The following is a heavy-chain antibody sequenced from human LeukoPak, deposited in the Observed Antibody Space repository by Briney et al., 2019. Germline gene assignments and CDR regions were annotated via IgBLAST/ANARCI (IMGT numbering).Heavy chain of an antibody. J-gene: IGHJ4*02. V-gene: IGHV4-61*02. Sequence: PSETLSLTCTVSGGSISSGSYYWSWIRQPAGKGLEWIGRIYTSGSTNYNPSLKSRVTLSVDTSKNQFSLKLSSVTAADTAVYYCARSRGWLQSHPLGYWGQGTLVTVSS. D-gene: IGHD5-24*01. CDR1: GGSISSGSYY. CDR3: ARSRGWLQSHPLGY. CDR2: IYTSGST.